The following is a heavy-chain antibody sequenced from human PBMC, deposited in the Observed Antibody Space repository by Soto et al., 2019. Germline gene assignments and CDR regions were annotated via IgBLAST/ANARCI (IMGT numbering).Heavy chain of an antibody. CDR2: IYYSGST. CDR3: ARHEVTIFGVVNRLGY. Sequence: SETLSLTCTVSGHSISSSSYYWGWIRQPPGKGLEWIGSIYYSGSTYYNPSLKSRVTISVDTSKNQFSLKLSSVTAADTAVYYCARHEVTIFGVVNRLGYWGQGTLVTVSS. D-gene: IGHD3-3*01. V-gene: IGHV4-39*01. CDR1: GHSISSSSYY. J-gene: IGHJ4*02.